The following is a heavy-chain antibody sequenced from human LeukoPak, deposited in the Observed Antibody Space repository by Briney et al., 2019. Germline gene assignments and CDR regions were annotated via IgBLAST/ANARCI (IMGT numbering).Heavy chain of an antibody. V-gene: IGHV4-61*02. Sequence: SETLSLTCTVSGGSISSGSYYWSWIRQPAGKGLEWIGRIYTSGSTNYNPSLKSRVTISVDTSKNQFSLKLSSVTAADTAVYYCARGPPGYYMDVWGKGTTVTVSS. CDR2: IYTSGST. CDR3: ARGPPGYYMDV. J-gene: IGHJ6*03. CDR1: GGSISSGSYY.